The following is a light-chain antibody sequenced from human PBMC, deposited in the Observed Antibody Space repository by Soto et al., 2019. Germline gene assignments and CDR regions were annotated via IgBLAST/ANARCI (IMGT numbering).Light chain of an antibody. CDR3: CSYAGSSPYV. J-gene: IGLJ1*01. CDR1: SSDVGSYNL. Sequence: TQPASVSGSPGQSITISCTGTSSDVGSYNLVSWYQQHPGKAPKLMIYEVSKRPSGVSNRFSGSKSGNMASLTISGLQAEDEADYYCCSYAGSSPYVFGTGTKVTVL. CDR2: EVS. V-gene: IGLV2-23*02.